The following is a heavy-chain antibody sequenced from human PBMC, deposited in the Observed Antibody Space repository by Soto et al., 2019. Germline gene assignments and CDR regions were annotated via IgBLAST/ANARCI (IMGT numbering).Heavy chain of an antibody. CDR3: AREGDIVVVPAAMRKRGYYYYGMDV. J-gene: IGHJ6*02. D-gene: IGHD2-2*01. CDR2: ISAYNGNT. CDR1: GYTFTSYG. Sequence: QVQLVQSGAEVKKPGASVKVSCKASGYTFTSYGISWVRQAPGQGLEWMGWISAYNGNTNYAQKLQGRVTMTTDTSTSKAYMERRSLRSDDTAVYYCAREGDIVVVPAAMRKRGYYYYGMDVWGQGTTVTVSS. V-gene: IGHV1-18*01.